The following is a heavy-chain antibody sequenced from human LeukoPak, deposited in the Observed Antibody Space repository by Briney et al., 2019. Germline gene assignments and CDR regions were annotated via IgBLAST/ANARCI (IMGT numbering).Heavy chain of an antibody. CDR1: GFTFSSYW. J-gene: IGHJ5*02. D-gene: IGHD6-13*01. Sequence: GGSLRLSCAASGFTFSSYWMHWVRQAPGKGLVWVSRINSDGSSITYADSVKGRFTISRDNAKNTLYLQMNSLRAEDTAVYYCARDGSWYGWFDPWGQGTLVTVSS. CDR2: INSDGSSI. CDR3: ARDGSWYGWFDP. V-gene: IGHV3-74*03.